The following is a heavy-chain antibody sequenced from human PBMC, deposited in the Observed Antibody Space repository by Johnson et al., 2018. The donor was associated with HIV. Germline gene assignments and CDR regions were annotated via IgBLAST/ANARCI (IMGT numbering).Heavy chain of an antibody. CDR3: ARDLYDFWSAAPGSDAFDI. Sequence: VQLVESGGGVVQPGWSLRLSCAASGFTFSSYAMHWVRQAPGKGLEWVAVISYDGSNKYYADSVKGRFTISRDNSKNTLYLQMNSLRAEDTAVYYCARDLYDFWSAAPGSDAFDIWGQGTMVTVSS. CDR1: GFTFSSYA. J-gene: IGHJ3*02. CDR2: ISYDGSNK. V-gene: IGHV3-30*04. D-gene: IGHD3-3*01.